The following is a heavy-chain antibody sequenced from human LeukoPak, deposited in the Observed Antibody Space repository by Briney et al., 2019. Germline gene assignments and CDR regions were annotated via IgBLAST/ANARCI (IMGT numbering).Heavy chain of an antibody. V-gene: IGHV3-48*03. CDR3: ARGGSYVHY. CDR1: GFTFSSYE. D-gene: IGHD1-26*01. CDR2: ISGSGVTM. Sequence: GGSLRLSCAASGFTFSSYEMNWVRQAPGRGLEWVSYISGSGVTMYYADSVKGRFTISRDDAKNSLYLKMNSLRAEDTAVYYCARGGSYVHYWGQGTLVTVSS. J-gene: IGHJ4*02.